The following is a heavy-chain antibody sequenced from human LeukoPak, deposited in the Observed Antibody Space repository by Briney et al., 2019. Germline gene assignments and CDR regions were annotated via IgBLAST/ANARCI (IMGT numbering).Heavy chain of an antibody. CDR3: ARGRTTGTTADY. J-gene: IGHJ4*02. D-gene: IGHD1-1*01. V-gene: IGHV4-34*01. CDR1: GGSFSGYY. CDR2: ISHSGST. Sequence: SETLSLTCAVYGGSFSGYYWSWIRQPPGKGLESIGEISHSGSTNYNPSLKSRVTISVDTSKNQFSLKLSSVTAADTAVYYCARGRTTGTTADYWGQGTLVTVSS.